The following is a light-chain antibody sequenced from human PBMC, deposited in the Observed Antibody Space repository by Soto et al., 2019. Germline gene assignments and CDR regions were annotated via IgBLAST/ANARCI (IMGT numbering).Light chain of an antibody. CDR1: QSVSSY. J-gene: IGKJ5*01. Sequence: ENVLTQYTAPLSLSSGERATLSLRASQSVSSYLAWYQQRPGQAPRLLIFDTSNRATDIPARFSGSGSGTDFTLTISGLEPEDFAVYYCQQRTNRPPITFGQGRRLEIK. V-gene: IGKV3-11*01. CDR3: QQRTNRPPIT. CDR2: DTS.